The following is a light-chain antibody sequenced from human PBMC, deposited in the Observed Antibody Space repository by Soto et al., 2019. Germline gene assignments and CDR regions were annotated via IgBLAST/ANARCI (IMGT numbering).Light chain of an antibody. CDR2: GAS. CDR3: QQYSSSPPEFT. Sequence: EIVLTQSPGTLSVSTGERVTLSCRASQSVNSNYLAWYQQRPGQAPRLLIFGASYRATGIPDRFSGSGSGTDFNLTISRLEPEDFAVYYCQQYSSSPPEFTFGPGTKVDSK. V-gene: IGKV3-20*01. CDR1: QSVNSNY. J-gene: IGKJ3*01.